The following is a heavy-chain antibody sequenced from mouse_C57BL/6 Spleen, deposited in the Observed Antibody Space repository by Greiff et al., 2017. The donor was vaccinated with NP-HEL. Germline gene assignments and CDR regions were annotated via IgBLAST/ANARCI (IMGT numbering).Heavy chain of an antibody. CDR1: GYAFSSYW. V-gene: IGHV1-80*01. D-gene: IGHD3-2*02. CDR3: ARSPRSSGYVDY. CDR2: IYPGDGDT. J-gene: IGHJ2*01. Sequence: QVQLQQSGAELVKPGASVKISCKASGYAFSSYWMNWVKQRPGKGLEWIGQIYPGDGDTNYNGKFKGKATLTADKSSSTAYMQLSSLTSEDSAVYFCARSPRSSGYVDYWGQGTTLTVSS.